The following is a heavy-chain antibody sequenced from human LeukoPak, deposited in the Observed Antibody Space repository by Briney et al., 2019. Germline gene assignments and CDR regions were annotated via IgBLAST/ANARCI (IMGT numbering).Heavy chain of an antibody. J-gene: IGHJ2*01. Sequence: PSETLSLTCTVSGGSISSYYWSWIRQPPGKGLEWIGYIYYSGSTNYNPSLKSRVTISVDTSKNQFSLKLSSVTAADTAVYYCAGEDKGTFGGVIGVRDWYFDLWGRGTLVTVSS. CDR1: GGSISSYY. CDR2: IYYSGST. V-gene: IGHV4-59*01. D-gene: IGHD3-16*02. CDR3: AGEDKGTFGGVIGVRDWYFDL.